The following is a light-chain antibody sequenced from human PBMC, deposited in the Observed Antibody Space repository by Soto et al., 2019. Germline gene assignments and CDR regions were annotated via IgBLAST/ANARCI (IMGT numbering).Light chain of an antibody. V-gene: IGKV3-11*01. CDR3: QQRSNWPPPMYT. CDR2: DAS. Sequence: EIVLTQSPATLSLSPGERATLSCRASQSVSSYLAWYQQKPGQAPRLLIYDASNRATGIPARFSGSGSGTDFTLTISSLEPEDFAVYYGQQRSNWPPPMYTFGQGTKLEIK. CDR1: QSVSSY. J-gene: IGKJ2*01.